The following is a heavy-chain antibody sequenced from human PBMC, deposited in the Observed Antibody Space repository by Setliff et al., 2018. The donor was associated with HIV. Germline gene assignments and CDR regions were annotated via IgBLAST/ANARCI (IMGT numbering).Heavy chain of an antibody. CDR1: GGSIGTHY. V-gene: IGHV4-59*11. J-gene: IGHJ4*02. CDR2: VDYTGLT. Sequence: PSETLSLTCTVSGGSIGTHYWTWIRQPPGRGLEWIGYVDYTGLTVYNPSLKSRVAISMATSESQFSLKLTSVTAADTAMYYCTRGIGGIGYYPDYWGQGTLVTVSS. D-gene: IGHD3-22*01. CDR3: TRGIGGIGYYPDY.